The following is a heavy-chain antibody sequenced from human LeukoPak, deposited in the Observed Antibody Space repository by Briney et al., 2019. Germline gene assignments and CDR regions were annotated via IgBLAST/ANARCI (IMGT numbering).Heavy chain of an antibody. CDR1: GFTFSSYA. CDR3: AKVNKQLVR. V-gene: IGHV3-23*01. CDR2: ISGSGDST. Sequence: GGSLRLSCAASGFTFSSYAMSWVRQAPGKGLEWVSAISGSGDSTFYADSLKGRFTVSRDNSKNTLYLQMNSLRAEDTAVYYCAKVNKQLVRWGQGTLVTVSS. J-gene: IGHJ5*02. D-gene: IGHD6-13*01.